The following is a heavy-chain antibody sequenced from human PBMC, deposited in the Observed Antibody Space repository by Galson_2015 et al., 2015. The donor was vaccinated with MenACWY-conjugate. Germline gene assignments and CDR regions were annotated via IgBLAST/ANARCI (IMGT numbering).Heavy chain of an antibody. J-gene: IGHJ4*02. V-gene: IGHV5-51*03. Sequence: QSGAEVKKPGESLKISCKGSGYSFTSYWIGWVRQMPGKGLEWMGIVYPGDSETRYSPSFQDQVTISADKSISTAYLQWSSLKASDTAMYDCARGGFTYGDACDIWGQGTLVIVSS. D-gene: IGHD5-18*01. CDR1: GYSFTSYW. CDR3: ARGGFTYGDACDI. CDR2: VYPGDSET.